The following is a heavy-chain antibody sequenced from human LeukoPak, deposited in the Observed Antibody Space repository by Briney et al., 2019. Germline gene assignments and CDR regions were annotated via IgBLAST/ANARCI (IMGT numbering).Heavy chain of an antibody. V-gene: IGHV3-21*01. D-gene: IGHD4-17*01. J-gene: IGHJ4*02. CDR1: GFIFSSYS. Sequence: GGSLRLSCAVSGFIFSSYSMNWVRQAPGKGLEWVSSISSSNSYIYYSNSVKGRFTISRENAKNSIYLQMNSLRAEDTAVYYCARERLRGFDYWGQGTLVTGSS. CDR2: ISSSNSYI. CDR3: ARERLRGFDY.